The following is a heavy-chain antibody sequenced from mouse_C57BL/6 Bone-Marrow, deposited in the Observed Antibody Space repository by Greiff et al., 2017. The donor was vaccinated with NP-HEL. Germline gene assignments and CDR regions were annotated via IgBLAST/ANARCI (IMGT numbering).Heavy chain of an antibody. D-gene: IGHD2-1*01. CDR1: GFTFSDYY. CDR2: INYDGSST. V-gene: IGHV5-16*01. CDR3: ARGDYGNY. J-gene: IGHJ3*01. Sequence: EVKLVESEGGLVQPGSSMKLSCTASGFTFSDYYMAWVRQVPEKGLEWVANINYDGSSTYYLDSLKSRFIISRDNAKNILYLQMSSLKSEDTATYYCARGDYGNYWGQGTLVTVSA.